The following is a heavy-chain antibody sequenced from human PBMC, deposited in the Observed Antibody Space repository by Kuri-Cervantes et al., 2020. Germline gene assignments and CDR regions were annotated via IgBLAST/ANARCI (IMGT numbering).Heavy chain of an antibody. CDR2: ISYDGSNK. CDR3: AKDRCSSTSCLYFDY. CDR1: GFTFSSYG. V-gene: IGHV3-30*18. Sequence: GESLKTSCAASGFTFSSYGMHWVRQAPGKGLEWVAVISYDGSNKYYADSVKGRFTISRDNSKNTLYLQMNSLRAEDTAVYYCAKDRCSSTSCLYFDYWGQGTLVTVSS. J-gene: IGHJ4*02. D-gene: IGHD2-2*01.